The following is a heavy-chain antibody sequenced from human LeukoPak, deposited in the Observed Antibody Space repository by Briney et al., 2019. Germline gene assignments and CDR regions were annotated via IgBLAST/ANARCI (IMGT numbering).Heavy chain of an antibody. V-gene: IGHV3-72*01. CDR3: ASPVGATTVRAFDI. Sequence: GGSLRLSCAASGFTFSSYGMHWVRQAPGKGLEWVGRTRNEANIYTTKYAASVKGRFTISRDDSKNSLYLQMNSLKTEDTAVYYCASPVGATTVRAFDIWGQGTMVTASS. D-gene: IGHD1-26*01. J-gene: IGHJ3*02. CDR2: TRNEANIYTT. CDR1: GFTFSSYG.